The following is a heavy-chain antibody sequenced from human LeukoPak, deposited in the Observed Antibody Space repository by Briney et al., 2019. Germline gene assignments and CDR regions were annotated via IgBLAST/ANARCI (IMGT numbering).Heavy chain of an antibody. CDR1: GFTSTNFA. Sequence: SVEVSCKASGFTSTNFAVQWVRQARGQRLEWIGWIIVGSGATKCAQDFQERVTITRDLSTSTLYMELRSLTSEDTAVYYCAADLSNPRMGASYLDSWGQGTLVTVSS. CDR3: AADLSNPRMGASYLDS. D-gene: IGHD3-16*01. CDR2: IIVGSGAT. V-gene: IGHV1-58*01. J-gene: IGHJ4*02.